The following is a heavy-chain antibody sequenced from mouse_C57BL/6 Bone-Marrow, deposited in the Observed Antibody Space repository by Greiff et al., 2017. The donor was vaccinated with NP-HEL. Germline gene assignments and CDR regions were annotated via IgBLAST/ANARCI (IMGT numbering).Heavy chain of an antibody. J-gene: IGHJ4*01. D-gene: IGHD1-1*01. Sequence: EVMLVESGGGLVKPGGSLKLSCAASGFTFSSYAMSWVRQTPEKRLEWVATISDGGSYTYYPDNVKGRFTISRDNAKNNLYLQMSHLKSEDTAMYYCARDVTTVVAYYARDYWGQGTSVTVSS. CDR3: ARDVTTVVAYYARDY. CDR2: ISDGGSYT. V-gene: IGHV5-4*01. CDR1: GFTFSSYA.